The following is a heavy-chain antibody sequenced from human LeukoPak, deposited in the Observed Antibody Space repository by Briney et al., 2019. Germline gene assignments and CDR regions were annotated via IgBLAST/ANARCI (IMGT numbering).Heavy chain of an antibody. CDR2: INPSGGST. D-gene: IGHD4-11*01. J-gene: IGHJ4*02. Sequence: GASVKVSCKASGYTFTGYYMHWVRQAPGQGLEWMGIINPSGGSTSYAQKFQGRVTMTRDTSTSTVYMELSSLRSEDTAVYYCARDDYSNYGIDYWGQGTLVTVSS. CDR1: GYTFTGYY. CDR3: ARDDYSNYGIDY. V-gene: IGHV1-46*01.